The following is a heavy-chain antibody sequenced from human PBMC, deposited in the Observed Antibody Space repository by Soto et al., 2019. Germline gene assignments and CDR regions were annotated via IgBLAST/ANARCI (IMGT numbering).Heavy chain of an antibody. CDR1: GYTFTDYY. D-gene: IGHD2-21*02. Sequence: ASVKVSCKASGYTFTDYYMHWVRQAPGQGREWMGWMNPKSGGTDYAHKFQGGVTMTRDTSISTAYMELSRLRSDDTAVYYCARVLDCGGDCYSSDAYDIWGQGTMVNVSS. CDR2: MNPKSGGT. CDR3: ARVLDCGGDCYSSDAYDI. J-gene: IGHJ3*02. V-gene: IGHV1-2*07.